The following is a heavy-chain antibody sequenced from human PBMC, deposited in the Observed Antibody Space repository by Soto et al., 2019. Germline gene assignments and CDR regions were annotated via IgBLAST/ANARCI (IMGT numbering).Heavy chain of an antibody. CDR3: ARDRHEATALAPYNWFES. V-gene: IGHV3-21*01. CDR1: GFTFSSYT. Sequence: EVQLVESGGGLVKPGGSLRLSCAASGFTFSSYTMNWVRQAPGKGLEWVSSISGSTSYVYYADSVKGRFTISRDNAKNSLYPQMNSLTAEDTAVYYCARDRHEATALAPYNWFESWGQGTLVTVSS. D-gene: IGHD6-25*01. J-gene: IGHJ5*01. CDR2: ISGSTSYV.